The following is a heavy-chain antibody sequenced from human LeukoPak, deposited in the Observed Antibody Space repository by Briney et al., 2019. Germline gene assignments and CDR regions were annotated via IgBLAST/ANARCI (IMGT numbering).Heavy chain of an antibody. CDR1: GFIFRRYL. V-gene: IGHV3-7*01. Sequence: GGSLRLSCVASGFIFRRYLLPWVREAPGKGLVWVANIYQDGTEKYYMDSVRGRFTISRDNAKNLLYLQMNSLRDEDTAVYYCASERPSSSWYDYWGQGTLVTVSS. CDR2: IYQDGTEK. D-gene: IGHD6-13*01. CDR3: ASERPSSSWYDY. J-gene: IGHJ4*02.